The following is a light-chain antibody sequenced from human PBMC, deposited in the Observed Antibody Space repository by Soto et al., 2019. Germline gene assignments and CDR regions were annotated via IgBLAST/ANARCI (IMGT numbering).Light chain of an antibody. CDR1: QNVNNW. Sequence: DIQMTQSPSTLSVSVGDRVTITCRASQNVNNWLAWYQQKPGKAPKLLIYKASTLETGVPSRFTGGGSGTEFTLTISSLQPDDFATYFCQQYNVYSPYTFGQGTKLEIK. CDR3: QQYNVYSPYT. V-gene: IGKV1-5*03. CDR2: KAS. J-gene: IGKJ2*01.